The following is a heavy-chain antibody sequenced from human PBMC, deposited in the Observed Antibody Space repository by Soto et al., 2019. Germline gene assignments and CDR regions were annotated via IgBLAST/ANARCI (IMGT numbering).Heavy chain of an antibody. CDR2: LSSSGSTI. Sequence: QVQLVESGGGLVKPGGSLRLSCAASGFTFSDYYMSWSRKAPGKWLEWVSSLSSSGSTIYYAVSVKGRFSISRDNAKNSPFLQMKSLRDEDPAVYYCARVIEFRGYPGYSYYIDVWGKGTTVTVSS. V-gene: IGHV3-11*01. D-gene: IGHD5-12*01. CDR1: GFTFSDYY. J-gene: IGHJ6*03. CDR3: ARVIEFRGYPGYSYYIDV.